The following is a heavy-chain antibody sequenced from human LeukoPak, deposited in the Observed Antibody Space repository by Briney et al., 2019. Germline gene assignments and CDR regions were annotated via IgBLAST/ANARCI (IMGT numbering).Heavy chain of an antibody. CDR1: GYTFTGYY. J-gene: IGHJ5*02. CDR3: ARDLVAEWELHSPRLGGWFDP. V-gene: IGHV1-2*02. D-gene: IGHD1-26*01. Sequence: GASVKVSCKASGYTFTGYYMHWVRQAPGQGLEWMGWINPNSVGTNYAQKFQGRVTMTRDTSISTAYMELSRLTSDDTAGYYCARDLVAEWELHSPRLGGWFDPWGQGTLVTVSS. CDR2: INPNSVGT.